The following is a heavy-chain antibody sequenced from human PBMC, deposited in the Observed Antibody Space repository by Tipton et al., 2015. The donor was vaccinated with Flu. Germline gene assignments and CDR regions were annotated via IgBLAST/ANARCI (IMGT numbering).Heavy chain of an antibody. D-gene: IGHD2-15*01. CDR3: ARACGSGGNRWFDP. CDR1: GGSIISSSYY. J-gene: IGHJ5*02. Sequence: TLSLTCTVSGGSIISSSYYWGWIRQPPGKGLEWIGSFYYSGSTYYNPSLKSRVTISVDTSKNQFSLRLSSVTAADTAVYYCARACGSGGNRWFDPWGQGALVTVSS. CDR2: FYYSGST. V-gene: IGHV4-39*07.